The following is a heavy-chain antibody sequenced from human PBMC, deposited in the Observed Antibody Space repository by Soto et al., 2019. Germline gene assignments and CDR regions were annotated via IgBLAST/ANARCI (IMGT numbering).Heavy chain of an antibody. CDR1: GFTFSSYG. D-gene: IGHD1-7*01. V-gene: IGHV3-30*18. CDR2: ISYDGSNK. Sequence: HPGGSLRLSCAASGFTFSSYGMHWVRQAPGKGLEWVAVISYDGSNKYYADSVKGRFTISRDNSKNTLYLQMNSLRAEDTAVYYCAKMSNLNYIQEDRQYHLAFWGKGTTVTVSS. J-gene: IGHJ6*03. CDR3: AKMSNLNYIQEDRQYHLAF.